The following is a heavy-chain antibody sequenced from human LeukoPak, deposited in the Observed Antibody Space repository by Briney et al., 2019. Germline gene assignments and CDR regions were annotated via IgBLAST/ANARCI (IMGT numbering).Heavy chain of an antibody. CDR3: ARDRGSSGWPQSPEWEY. CDR1: GGSISSYY. Sequence: SETLSLTCTVSGGSISSYYWSWIRQPPGKGLEWIGYIYYSGSTNYNPSLKSRVTISVDTSKNQFSLKLSSVTAADTAVYYCARDRGSSGWPQSPEWEYWGQGTLVTVSS. J-gene: IGHJ4*02. V-gene: IGHV4-59*01. CDR2: IYYSGST. D-gene: IGHD6-19*01.